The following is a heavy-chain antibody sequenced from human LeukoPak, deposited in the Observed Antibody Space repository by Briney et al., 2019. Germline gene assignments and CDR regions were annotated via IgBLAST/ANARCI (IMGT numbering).Heavy chain of an antibody. CDR1: GFTFSNYW. J-gene: IGHJ5*02. CDR3: TRERGSGSYHPFDP. CDR2: IKQDGSEK. V-gene: IGHV3-7*01. Sequence: GESLRLSCAGSGFTFSNYWMSWVRQAPGKGLQWVANIKQDGSEKYYLESVKGRFTISRDNAKNSLYLQMNSLRAEDTAIYYCTRERGSGSYHPFDPWGQGTLVTVSS. D-gene: IGHD3-10*01.